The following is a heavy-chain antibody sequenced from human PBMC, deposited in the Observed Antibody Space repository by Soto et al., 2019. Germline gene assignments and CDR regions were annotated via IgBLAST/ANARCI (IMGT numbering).Heavy chain of an antibody. V-gene: IGHV4-59*01. J-gene: IGHJ4*02. Sequence: RESPGKGLEWIGYIYYTGSTKYNPSLQSRVTISLDTSKNQFSLRLTSVASEDTAVYYCARDAERSGAAAGTWGQGTLVTVSS. D-gene: IGHD6-13*01. CDR2: IYYTGST. CDR3: ARDAERSGAAAGT.